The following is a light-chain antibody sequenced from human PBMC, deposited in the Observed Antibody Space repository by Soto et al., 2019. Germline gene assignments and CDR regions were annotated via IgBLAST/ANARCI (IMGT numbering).Light chain of an antibody. CDR2: AAS. J-gene: IGKJ1*01. Sequence: AFQMTQSPSSLSASVGDRVSITRRASQDIRNDLGCYQQKPGKAPRLLIYAASILQSGVPSRFSGSGSGTDFTLTISSLQPEDFATYYCLQDYSFPWTFGQGTKVDI. CDR1: QDIRND. V-gene: IGKV1-6*01. CDR3: LQDYSFPWT.